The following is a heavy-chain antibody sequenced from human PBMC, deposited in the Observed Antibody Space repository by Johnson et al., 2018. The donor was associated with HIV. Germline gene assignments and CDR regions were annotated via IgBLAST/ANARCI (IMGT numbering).Heavy chain of an antibody. V-gene: IGHV3-64*01. CDR2: ISSDGGST. Sequence: VQLVESGGGVVQPGRSLRLSCAASGFIFSDYAIHWVRQAPGKGLEYVSAISSDGGSTYYANSVKGTFTISRDNSKNTLYLQMGSLRAEDMAVYYCARPTLSFQWELQGGIDAFDFWGQGTMVTVSS. CDR3: ARPTLSFQWELQGGIDAFDF. J-gene: IGHJ3*01. CDR1: GFIFSDYA. D-gene: IGHD1-26*01.